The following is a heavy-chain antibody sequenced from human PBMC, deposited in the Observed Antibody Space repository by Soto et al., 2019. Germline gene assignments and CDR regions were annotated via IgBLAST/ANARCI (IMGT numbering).Heavy chain of an antibody. V-gene: IGHV4-39*01. J-gene: IGHJ4*02. CDR2: VFYTGFT. CDR1: GASISGSYYY. Sequence: SETLSLTCAVSGASISGSYYYWAWLRQSPGKGPEWIGSVFYTGFTSYNPSLESRVSVSVDTSKSQFSLKLNAVTAADTAVYYCATSQKGYNWNYFDHWGQGALVTVSS. D-gene: IGHD1-20*01. CDR3: ATSQKGYNWNYFDH.